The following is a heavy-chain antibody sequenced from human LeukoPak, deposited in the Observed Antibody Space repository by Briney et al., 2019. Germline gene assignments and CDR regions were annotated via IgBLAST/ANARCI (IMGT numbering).Heavy chain of an antibody. CDR1: GFTFSSYW. Sequence: PGGSLRLSCGASGFTFSSYWMHWVRQAPGKGLVWVSRIDTDGSFTSYADSVRGRFTISRDNAKNTLYPQMSSLRAEDTAVYYCIRGTVGAPGNDYWGQGTLVTVSS. V-gene: IGHV3-74*01. CDR3: IRGTVGAPGNDY. D-gene: IGHD1-26*01. J-gene: IGHJ4*02. CDR2: IDTDGSFT.